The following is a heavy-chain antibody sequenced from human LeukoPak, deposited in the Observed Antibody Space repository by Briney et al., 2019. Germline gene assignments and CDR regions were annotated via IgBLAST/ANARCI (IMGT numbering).Heavy chain of an antibody. J-gene: IGHJ3*02. CDR1: GGSFSGYY. CDR3: ARVPTYYYDSSDAFDI. V-gene: IGHV4-34*01. Sequence: SETLSLTCAVYGGSFSGYYWSWIRQPPGKGLEWIGEINHSGSTNYNPSLKSRVTISVDTSKNQFSLKLSSATAADTAVYYCARVPTYYYDSSDAFDIWGQGTMVTVSS. CDR2: INHSGST. D-gene: IGHD3-22*01.